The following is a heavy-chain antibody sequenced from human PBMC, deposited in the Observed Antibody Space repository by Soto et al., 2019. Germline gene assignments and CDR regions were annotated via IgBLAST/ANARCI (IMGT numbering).Heavy chain of an antibody. D-gene: IGHD3-16*02. CDR2: IDSSGST. CDR1: GDSISNGDYY. V-gene: IGHV4-30-4*01. J-gene: IGHJ4*02. CDR3: ASRYLY. Sequence: SETLSLTCTVSGDSISNGDYYWSWIRQPPGRGLEWIGYIDSSGSTYYNPSLKSRLTMSVDMSKNQFSLRLTSVTAADTAVYYCASRYLYWGQGLLVTVPQ.